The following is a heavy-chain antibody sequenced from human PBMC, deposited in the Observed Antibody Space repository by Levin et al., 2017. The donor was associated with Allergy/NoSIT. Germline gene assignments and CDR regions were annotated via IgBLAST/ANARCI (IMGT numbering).Heavy chain of an antibody. V-gene: IGHV3-48*01. Sequence: GGSLRLSCAASGFTFSSYSMNWVRQAPGKGLEWVSYISSSSSTIYYADSVKGRLTISRDNAKNSLYLQMNSLRAEDTAVYYCARYYDFWSGYYIPNYYYYGMDVWGQGTTVTVSS. J-gene: IGHJ6*02. CDR3: ARYYDFWSGYYIPNYYYYGMDV. CDR1: GFTFSSYS. CDR2: ISSSSSTI. D-gene: IGHD3-3*01.